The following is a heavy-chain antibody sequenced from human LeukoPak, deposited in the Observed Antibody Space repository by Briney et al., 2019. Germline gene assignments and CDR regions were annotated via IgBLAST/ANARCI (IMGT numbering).Heavy chain of an antibody. J-gene: IGHJ2*01. D-gene: IGHD6-6*01. V-gene: IGHV4-34*01. CDR1: GFTFSGYS. CDR3: ARRQSSSLWYFDL. CDR2: INHSGST. Sequence: GSLRLSCAASGFTFSGYSMNWVRQPPGKGLEWIGEINHSGSTNYNPSLKSRVTISVDTSKNQFSLKLTSVTAADTAVYYCARRQSSSLWYFDLWGRGSLVTVSS.